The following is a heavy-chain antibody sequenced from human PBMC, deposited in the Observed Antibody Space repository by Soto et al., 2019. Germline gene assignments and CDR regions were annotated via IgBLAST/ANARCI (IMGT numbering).Heavy chain of an antibody. CDR3: ARDLAYCGGDCYSDWYFDL. J-gene: IGHJ2*01. V-gene: IGHV1-69*01. D-gene: IGHD2-21*02. CDR2: IIPIFGTA. CDR1: GGTFSSYA. Sequence: QVQLVQSGAEVKKPGSSVKVSCKASGGTFSSYAISWVRQAPGQGLEWMGGIIPIFGTANYAQKFQGRVTITADESTSTAYMELSSLRSEDTAVYYCARDLAYCGGDCYSDWYFDLWGRGTLVTVSS.